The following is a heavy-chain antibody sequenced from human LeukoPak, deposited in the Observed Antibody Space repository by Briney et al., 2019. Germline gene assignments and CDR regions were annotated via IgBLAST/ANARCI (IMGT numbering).Heavy chain of an antibody. CDR1: GYTFTSYG. J-gene: IGHJ4*02. CDR2: ISAYNGNT. Sequence: GASVKVSCKASGYTFTSYGISWVRQAPGQGPEWMGWISAYNGNTNYAQKLQGRVTMTTDTSTSTAYMELRSLRSDDTAVYYCARDPHIVVVPAAIPGGFDYWGQGTLVTVSS. D-gene: IGHD2-2*01. V-gene: IGHV1-18*01. CDR3: ARDPHIVVVPAAIPGGFDY.